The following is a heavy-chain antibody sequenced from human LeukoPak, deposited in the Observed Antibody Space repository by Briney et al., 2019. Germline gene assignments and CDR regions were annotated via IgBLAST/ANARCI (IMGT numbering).Heavy chain of an antibody. D-gene: IGHD3-22*01. CDR1: GYTFNRYY. Sequence: ASVKVSCKASGYTFNRYYMHWVRQAPGQGPEWMGIIIPSSGSTSYAQKFQGRVTMTRDTSTSTVYMELSSLRSEDTAVYYCARELLGAYDSSGYTFDYWGQGTLVTVSS. J-gene: IGHJ4*02. CDR3: ARELLGAYDSSGYTFDY. V-gene: IGHV1-46*02. CDR2: IIPSSGST.